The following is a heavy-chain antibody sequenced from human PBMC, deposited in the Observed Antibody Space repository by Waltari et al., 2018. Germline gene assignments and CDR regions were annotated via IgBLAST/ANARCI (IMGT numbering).Heavy chain of an antibody. CDR1: GLAVRTRF. J-gene: IGHJ3*02. Sequence: EVQLMESGGGLVQPGGSLRLSCVASGLAVRTRFMSWVRQAPGKGLEVVSAICRGDTTYYTDSVKGRFSTARDNSKNTLFLQMNSLRAEDTAVYYCARVARGTLYDAFDIWGQGTMVTVSS. D-gene: IGHD1-26*01. V-gene: IGHV3-66*01. CDR3: ARVARGTLYDAFDI. CDR2: ICRGDTT.